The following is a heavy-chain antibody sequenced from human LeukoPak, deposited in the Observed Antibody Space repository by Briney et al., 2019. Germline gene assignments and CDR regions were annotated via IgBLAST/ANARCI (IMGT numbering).Heavy chain of an antibody. Sequence: SETLSLICTVSGGPIRNSYWSWVRHSAGTGMQWIGRIHGTLGSTNHNPSPKSRVVMSLDTSSNQFSLRLSAMSAADTATYYCARIFDRDIWGQGTLVTVSP. CDR1: GGPIRNSY. CDR2: IHGTLGST. CDR3: ARIFDRDI. D-gene: IGHD3-3*01. J-gene: IGHJ3*02. V-gene: IGHV4-4*07.